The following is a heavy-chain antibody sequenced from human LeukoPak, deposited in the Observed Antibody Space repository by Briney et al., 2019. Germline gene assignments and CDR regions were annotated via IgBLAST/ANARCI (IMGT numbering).Heavy chain of an antibody. CDR2: SDGSST. CDR1: GFTFSSYW. J-gene: IGHJ4*02. V-gene: IGHV3-74*01. Sequence: GGSLRLSCAASGFTFSSYWMHWVRQAPGKGLVWVSRSDGSSTSYADSVKGRFTISRDNAKNTLYLQMNSLRAEDTAVYYCAKDLFRVTGTPDYWGQGTLVTVSS. CDR3: AKDLFRVTGTPDY. D-gene: IGHD1-1*01.